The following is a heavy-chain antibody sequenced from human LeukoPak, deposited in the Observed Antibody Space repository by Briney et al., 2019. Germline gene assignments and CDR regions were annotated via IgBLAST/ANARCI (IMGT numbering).Heavy chain of an antibody. CDR2: INPNSGGT. Sequence: ASVKVSCKASGYTFTGYYMHWVRQAPGQGLEWMGWINPNSGGTNYAQKFQGRVTMTRDTSISTAYMEVSRLRSDDTAVYYCARLHRYYDILTGYSPGGAFDIWGQGTMVTVSS. J-gene: IGHJ3*02. CDR3: ARLHRYYDILTGYSPGGAFDI. D-gene: IGHD3-9*01. CDR1: GYTFTGYY. V-gene: IGHV1-2*02.